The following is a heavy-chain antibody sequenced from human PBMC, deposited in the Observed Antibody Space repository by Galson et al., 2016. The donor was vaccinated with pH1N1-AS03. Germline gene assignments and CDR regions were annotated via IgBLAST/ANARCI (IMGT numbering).Heavy chain of an antibody. CDR1: RDSFTNHW. D-gene: IGHD2-8*01. V-gene: IGHV5-51*01. CDR2: IYPLDSDI. J-gene: IGHJ4*02. Sequence: SGAEVKKPGESLKISCKGSRDSFTNHWIAWVRQMTGKGLEWMAIIYPLDSDIRYSPSFQGQVTISADMSISTACLEWSSLKASDTAIYYCARHMGNSWHDGLDFWGPGTLVTVSS. CDR3: ARHMGNSWHDGLDF.